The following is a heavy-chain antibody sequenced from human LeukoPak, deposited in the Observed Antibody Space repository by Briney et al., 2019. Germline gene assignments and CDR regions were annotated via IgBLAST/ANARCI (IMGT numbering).Heavy chain of an antibody. V-gene: IGHV4-38-2*01. CDR1: GYSISSGYY. D-gene: IGHD3-10*01. CDR2: IYHSGST. CDR3: ARHSATMVRGVPEFDY. J-gene: IGHJ4*02. Sequence: PSETLSLTCAVSGYSISSGYYWGWIRQPPGKGLEWIGRIYHSGSTYYNPSLKSRVTISVDTSKNQFSLKLSSVTAADTAVYYCARHSATMVRGVPEFDYWGQGTLVTVSS.